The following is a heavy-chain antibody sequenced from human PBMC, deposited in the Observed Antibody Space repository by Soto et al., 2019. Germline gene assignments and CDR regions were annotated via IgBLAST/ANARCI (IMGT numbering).Heavy chain of an antibody. D-gene: IGHD2-2*01. J-gene: IGHJ6*02. CDR2: ISSSSSYI. CDR1: GFTFSSYS. V-gene: IGHV3-21*01. CDR3: ARDTLEDYCSSTSCYYYGMDV. Sequence: VGSLRLSCAASGFTFSSYSMNWVRQAPGKGLEWVSSISSSSSYIYYADSVKGRFTISRDNAKNSLYLQMNSLRAEDTAVYYCARDTLEDYCSSTSCYYYGMDVWGQGTTVTVSS.